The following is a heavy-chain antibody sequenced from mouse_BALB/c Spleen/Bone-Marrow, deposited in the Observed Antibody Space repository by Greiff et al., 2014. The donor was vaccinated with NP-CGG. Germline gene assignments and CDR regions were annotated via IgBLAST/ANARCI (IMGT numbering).Heavy chain of an antibody. D-gene: IGHD1-1*01. CDR3: AKHDTAVEVDY. CDR1: GFSLTDYG. CDR2: VWGGGIT. V-gene: IGHV2-6-5*01. Sequence: VHLVQSGPGLVAPSQSLSITCTVSGFSLTDYGVSWIRQPPGKGLEWLGVVWGGGITYYNSTLKSRLIIIKDNSKSQVLLKMNSLQADDTAMYCGAKHDTAVEVDYWGQGTTLTVSS. J-gene: IGHJ2*01.